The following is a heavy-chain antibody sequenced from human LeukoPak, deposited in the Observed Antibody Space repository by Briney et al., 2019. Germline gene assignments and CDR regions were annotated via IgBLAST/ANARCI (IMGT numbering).Heavy chain of an antibody. CDR3: ARGTMTTVRYYFDY. D-gene: IGHD4-17*01. CDR1: GGSFSCYY. CDR2: INHSGST. Sequence: PSETLSLTCAVYGGSFSCYYWSWIRQPPGKGLEWIGEINHSGSTNYNPSLKSRVTISVDTSKNQFSLKLSSVTAAATAVYYCARGTMTTVRYYFDYWGQGTLVTVSS. J-gene: IGHJ4*02. V-gene: IGHV4-34*01.